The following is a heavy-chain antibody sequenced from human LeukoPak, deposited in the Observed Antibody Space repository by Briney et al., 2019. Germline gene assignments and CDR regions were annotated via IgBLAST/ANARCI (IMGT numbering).Heavy chain of an antibody. V-gene: IGHV4-59*08. CDR3: ARQADDSSSSLVYFDY. D-gene: IGHD6-6*01. Sequence: SETLSLTCAVSGGSISSHYRSWIRQPPGKGLEWIGVIYYSGTTKYNPSLKSRVTISADSSKNQFSLKLSSVTAADTAVYYCARQADDSSSSLVYFDYWGQGTLVTVSS. CDR1: GGSISSHY. CDR2: IYYSGTT. J-gene: IGHJ4*02.